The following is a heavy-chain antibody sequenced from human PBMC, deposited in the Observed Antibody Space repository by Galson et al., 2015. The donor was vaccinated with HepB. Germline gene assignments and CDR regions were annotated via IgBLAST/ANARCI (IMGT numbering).Heavy chain of an antibody. CDR2: TYYRSKWYN. V-gene: IGHV6-1*01. CDR1: GDSVSSNSAA. Sequence: CAISGDSVSSNSAAWNWIRQSPSRGLEWLGRTYYRSKWYNDYAVSVKSRITINPDTSKNQFSLQLNSVTPEDTAVYYCAREVVVAACFYYYYYMDVWGKGTTVTVSS. D-gene: IGHD2-15*01. CDR3: AREVVVAACFYYYYYMDV. J-gene: IGHJ6*03.